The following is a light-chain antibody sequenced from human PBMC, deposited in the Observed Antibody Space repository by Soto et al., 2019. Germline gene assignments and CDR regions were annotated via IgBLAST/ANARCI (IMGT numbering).Light chain of an antibody. J-gene: IGKJ1*01. CDR2: GAS. V-gene: IGKV3-15*01. Sequence: EIVLTQSPATLSVSPGERATLSCRASQFVSNNIAWYQQKPGQAPRLLIYGASARATGIPARFTGSGSGTEFTLTISSLQAEDVAVYYCQQYYSTPLTFGQGTKVDIK. CDR1: QFVSNN. CDR3: QQYYSTPLT.